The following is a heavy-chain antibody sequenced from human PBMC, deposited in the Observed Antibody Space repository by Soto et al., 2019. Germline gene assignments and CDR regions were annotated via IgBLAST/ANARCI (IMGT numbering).Heavy chain of an antibody. CDR1: GGTFNSYT. V-gene: IGHV1-69*02. D-gene: IGHD2-2*01. CDR3: ETAWDRSDAEPVPISAMDV. CDR2: IIPMFGIA. Sequence: QVQLVQSGAEVKKPGSSVKVSCKGSGGTFNSYTVTWVRQAPGQGLEWMGRIIPMFGIATYAQNFQGRVTSAAYKTNSTGYMESSSLCSEATGVYYCETAWDRSDAEPVPISAMDVWGQGTTVTVSS. J-gene: IGHJ6*02.